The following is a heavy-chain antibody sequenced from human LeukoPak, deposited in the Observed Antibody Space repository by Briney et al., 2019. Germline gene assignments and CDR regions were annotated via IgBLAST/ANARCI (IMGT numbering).Heavy chain of an antibody. V-gene: IGHV3-64*01. D-gene: IGHD3-16*01. CDR3: ARGDTRLGGAFDV. CDR2: TSGDGGTT. Sequence: GGSLRLSCASSVFNLRSFAIHWVRQAPGKGLEYVSATSGDGGTTFCASSLQGRCTISRDNSNQMVYLQLGGLKIEDMGLYYCARGDTRLGGAFDVWGQGKMVTVSP. CDR1: VFNLRSFA. J-gene: IGHJ3*01.